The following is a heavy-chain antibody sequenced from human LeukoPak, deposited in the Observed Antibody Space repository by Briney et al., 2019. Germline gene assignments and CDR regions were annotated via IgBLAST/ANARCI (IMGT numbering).Heavy chain of an antibody. CDR2: IYYSGST. CDR1: GGSISSSSYY. CDR3: ARRAMVGTAYYFDY. Sequence: SETLYLTCSVSGGSISSSSYYWGWIRQPPGKGLEWIGTIYYSGSTYYNPSLKSRVIISLDTSKNQFSLKLTSVTAADTAVYYCARRAMVGTAYYFDYWGQGTLVTVSS. V-gene: IGHV4-39*01. D-gene: IGHD2-15*01. J-gene: IGHJ4*02.